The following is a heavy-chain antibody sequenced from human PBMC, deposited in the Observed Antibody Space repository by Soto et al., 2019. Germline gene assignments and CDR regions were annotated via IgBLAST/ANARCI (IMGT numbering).Heavy chain of an antibody. V-gene: IGHV4-39*01. Sequence: SETLSLTCTVSGGSISGSTYYWGWIRQPPGKGLEWIGSIYYSGNTYYNPSLKSRVTISVDTSKNQFSLKLSSVTAADTAVYYCSRVYYDFWSGYGHYYYMDVWGKGTTVTVSS. CDR1: GGSISGSTYY. CDR3: SRVYYDFWSGYGHYYYMDV. CDR2: IYYSGNT. J-gene: IGHJ6*03. D-gene: IGHD3-3*01.